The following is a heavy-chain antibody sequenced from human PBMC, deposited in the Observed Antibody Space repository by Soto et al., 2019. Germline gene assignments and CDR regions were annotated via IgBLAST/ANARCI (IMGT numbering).Heavy chain of an antibody. Sequence: GESLKISCKGSGYSFTSYWIGWVRQMPGKGLEWMGIIYPGDSDTRYSPSFQGQVTISADKSISTAYLQWSSLKASDTAMYYCATLGYCSSTSCYAPHGGTNWFDPWGQGTLVTVSS. CDR3: ATLGYCSSTSCYAPHGGTNWFDP. J-gene: IGHJ5*02. V-gene: IGHV5-51*01. CDR1: GYSFTSYW. D-gene: IGHD2-2*01. CDR2: IYPGDSDT.